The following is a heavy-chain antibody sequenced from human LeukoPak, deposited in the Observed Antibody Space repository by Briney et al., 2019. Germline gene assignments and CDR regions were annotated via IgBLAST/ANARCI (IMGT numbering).Heavy chain of an antibody. V-gene: IGHV3-30*18. J-gene: IGHJ4*02. D-gene: IGHD2-15*01. Sequence: GGSLRLSCAASGFTFSSYGMHWVRQAPGKGLEWVAVISYDGSNKYYADSVKGRFTISRDNSKNTLYLQMNSLRAEDTAVYYCAKQEGQRKYCSGGSCYSGFDYWGQGTLVTVSS. CDR3: AKQEGQRKYCSGGSCYSGFDY. CDR2: ISYDGSNK. CDR1: GFTFSSYG.